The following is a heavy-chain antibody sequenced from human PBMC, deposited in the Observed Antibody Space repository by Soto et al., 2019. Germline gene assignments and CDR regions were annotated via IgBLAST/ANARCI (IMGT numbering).Heavy chain of an antibody. CDR3: ARVPYCSGGSCPFHSGNDY. J-gene: IGHJ4*02. CDR1: GGSFSGYY. Sequence: SETLSLTCAVYGGSFSGYYWSWIRQPPGKGLEWIGEINHSGSTNYNPSLKSRVTISVDTSKNQFSLKLSSVTAADTAVYYCARVPYCSGGSCPFHSGNDYWDQGTLVTVSS. CDR2: INHSGST. V-gene: IGHV4-34*01. D-gene: IGHD2-15*01.